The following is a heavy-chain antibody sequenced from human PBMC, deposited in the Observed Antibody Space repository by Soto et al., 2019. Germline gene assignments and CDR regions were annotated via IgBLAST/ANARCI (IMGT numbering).Heavy chain of an antibody. CDR3: AKSSGWIDYYYYYMDV. V-gene: IGHV1-8*01. CDR2: MNPNSGNT. Sequence: ASVKVSCKASGYTFTSYDINWVRQATGQGLEWMGWMNPNSGNTGYAQKFQGRVTMTRNTSISTAYMELSSLRSEDTAVYYCAKSSGWIDYYYYYMDVWGKGTTVTVSS. J-gene: IGHJ6*03. D-gene: IGHD6-19*01. CDR1: GYTFTSYD.